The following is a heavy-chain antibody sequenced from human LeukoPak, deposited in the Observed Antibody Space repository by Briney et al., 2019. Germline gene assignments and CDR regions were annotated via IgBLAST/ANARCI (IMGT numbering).Heavy chain of an antibody. CDR2: IYYSGNT. CDR1: GGSISSGDSY. D-gene: IGHD4-17*01. CDR3: AREALRPSRWFDP. V-gene: IGHV4-30-4*01. Sequence: SETLSLTCTVSGGSISSGDSYWSWIRQPPGRGLEWIGYIYYSGNTYYNPSLKSRVTISVDTSKNQFSLKLSSVTASDTAVYYCAREALRPSRWFDPWGQGTLVTVSS. J-gene: IGHJ5*02.